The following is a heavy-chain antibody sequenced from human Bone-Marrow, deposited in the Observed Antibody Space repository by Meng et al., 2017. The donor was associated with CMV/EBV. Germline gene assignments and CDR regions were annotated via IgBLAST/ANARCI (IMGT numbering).Heavy chain of an antibody. CDR2: TIDGARI. V-gene: IGHV4-61*01. J-gene: IGHJ5*02. Sequence: SETLSLTCTVSGGSVSSGYYHWNWIRQPPGKGLEWIGQTIDGARINYNPSLQSRLTISVDTSKNQFSLNLNSVTAADTAVYYCAGLLAGHSGRGPWGQGTLVTVSS. CDR1: GGSVSSGYYH. D-gene: IGHD5-12*01. CDR3: AGLLAGHSGRGP.